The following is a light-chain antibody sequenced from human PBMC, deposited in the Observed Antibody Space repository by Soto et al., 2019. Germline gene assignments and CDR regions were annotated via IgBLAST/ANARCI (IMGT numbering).Light chain of an antibody. CDR2: EVV. Sequence: QSALTQPPSASGSPGQSVTISCTGTKNDIGVYDFVSWYQHHPGKAPRLIIYEVVQRPSGVPDRFSGSKSGNTASLTVSGLQAADEADYYCSSYTSSDTLVFGGGTKLTVL. V-gene: IGLV2-8*01. CDR3: SSYTSSDTLV. CDR1: KNDIGVYDF. J-gene: IGLJ3*02.